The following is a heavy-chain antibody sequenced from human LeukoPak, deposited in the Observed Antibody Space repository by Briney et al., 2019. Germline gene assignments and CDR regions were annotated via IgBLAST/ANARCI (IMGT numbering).Heavy chain of an antibody. V-gene: IGHV3-23*01. CDR1: GFTFSSYA. CDR2: ISSSGGST. J-gene: IGHJ4*02. Sequence: GGSLRLSCAASGFTFSSYAMSWVRQAPGKGLEWVSAISSSGGSTYYADSVKGRFTISRDNSKNTLYLQMNSLRAEDTAVYYCANRIPQWLGSDYWGQGTLVTVSS. CDR3: ANRIPQWLGSDY. D-gene: IGHD6-19*01.